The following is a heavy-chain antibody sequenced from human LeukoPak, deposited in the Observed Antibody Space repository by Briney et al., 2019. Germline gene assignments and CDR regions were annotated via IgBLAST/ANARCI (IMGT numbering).Heavy chain of an antibody. CDR2: IKQDGSEK. Sequence: SGGSLRLSCAASGFTFSSYWMSWVRQAPGKGLEWVANIKQDGSEKYYVDSVKGRLTISRDNAKNSLYLQMNSLRAEDTAVYYCASSNYGDYVSDYYYYMDVWGKGTTVTVSS. V-gene: IGHV3-7*01. J-gene: IGHJ6*03. CDR1: GFTFSSYW. D-gene: IGHD4-17*01. CDR3: ASSNYGDYVSDYYYYMDV.